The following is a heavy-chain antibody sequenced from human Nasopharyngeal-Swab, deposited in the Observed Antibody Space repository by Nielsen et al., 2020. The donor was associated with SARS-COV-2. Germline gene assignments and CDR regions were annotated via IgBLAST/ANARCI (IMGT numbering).Heavy chain of an antibody. CDR1: GGSISSYY. Sequence: SETLSLTCTVSGGSISSYYWSWIRQPPGKGLEWIGYIYYSGSTNYNPSLKSRVTISVDTSKNQFSLKLSSVTAADTAVYYCARVFKESSFSDSSGPFDYWGQGTLVTVSS. CDR2: IYYSGST. CDR3: ARVFKESSFSDSSGPFDY. D-gene: IGHD6-6*01. J-gene: IGHJ4*02. V-gene: IGHV4-59*01.